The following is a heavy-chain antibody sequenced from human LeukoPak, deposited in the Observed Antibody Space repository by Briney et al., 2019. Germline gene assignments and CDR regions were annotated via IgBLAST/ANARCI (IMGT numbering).Heavy chain of an antibody. CDR3: ARDFMI. D-gene: IGHD3-16*01. Sequence: GGSLRLSCAASGFTFSSYWMHWVRQAPGKGLVWISGINSDGSSTSYADSVKGRFTISRDNAKNTLYLQMNSLRAEDTAVYYCARDFMIWGQGTLVTVSS. CDR1: GFTFSSYW. V-gene: IGHV3-74*01. CDR2: INSDGSST. J-gene: IGHJ4*02.